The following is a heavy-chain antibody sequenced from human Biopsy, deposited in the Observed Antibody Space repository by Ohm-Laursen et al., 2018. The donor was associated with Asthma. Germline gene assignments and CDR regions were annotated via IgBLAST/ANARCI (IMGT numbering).Heavy chain of an antibody. D-gene: IGHD3-9*01. Sequence: LAKASCKASGYHFISFAIHWVRQAPGQRLEWMGWVNSGNGDTKYSQKFQGRVTITRDTSPSTAYMELRSLRSEDTATYYCARTYYDFLTGQVKDVFGVWGQGTMVTVSS. CDR3: ARTYYDFLTGQVKDVFGV. CDR2: VNSGNGDT. V-gene: IGHV1-3*01. CDR1: GYHFISFA. J-gene: IGHJ3*01.